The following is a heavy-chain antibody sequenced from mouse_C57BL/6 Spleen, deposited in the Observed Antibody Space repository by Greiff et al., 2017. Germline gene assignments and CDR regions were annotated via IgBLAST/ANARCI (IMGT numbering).Heavy chain of an antibody. D-gene: IGHD2-5*01. J-gene: IGHJ1*03. V-gene: IGHV1-9*01. CDR2: ILPGSGST. CDR3: ASQDSNPYCEV. Sequence: QVQLQQSGAELMKPGASVKLSCKATGYTFTGYWIEWVKQRPGHGLEWIGEILPGSGSTNYNEKFKGKATFTADKSSNTAYMQRSSLTTEDSAIYYCASQDSNPYCEVWGTGTTVTVAS. CDR1: GYTFTGYW.